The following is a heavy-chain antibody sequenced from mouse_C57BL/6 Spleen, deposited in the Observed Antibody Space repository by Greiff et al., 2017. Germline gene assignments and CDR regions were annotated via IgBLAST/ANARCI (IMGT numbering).Heavy chain of an antibody. Sequence: VKLVESGAELARPGASVKMSCKASGYTFTSYTMHWVKQRPGQGLEWIGYINPSSGYTKYNQKFKDKATLTADKSSSTAYMQLSSLTSEDSAVYYCAREVYYAMDYWGQGTSVTVSS. CDR2: INPSSGYT. CDR3: AREVYYAMDY. V-gene: IGHV1-4*01. CDR1: GYTFTSYT. J-gene: IGHJ4*01.